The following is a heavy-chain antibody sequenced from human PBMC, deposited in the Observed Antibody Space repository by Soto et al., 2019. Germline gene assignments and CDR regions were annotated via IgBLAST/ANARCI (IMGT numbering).Heavy chain of an antibody. Sequence: GGSLRLSCAASGFTFSSYAMSWVRQAPGKGLEWVSAISGSGGSTYYADSVKGRFTISRDNSKNTLYLQMNSLRAEDTAVYYCAKRHDFYYDSSGTPFDYWGQGTLVTVSS. J-gene: IGHJ4*02. CDR2: ISGSGGST. CDR3: AKRHDFYYDSSGTPFDY. V-gene: IGHV3-23*01. CDR1: GFTFSSYA. D-gene: IGHD3-22*01.